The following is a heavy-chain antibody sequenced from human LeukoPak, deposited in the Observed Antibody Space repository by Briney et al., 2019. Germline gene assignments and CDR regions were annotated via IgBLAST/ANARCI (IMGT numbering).Heavy chain of an antibody. J-gene: IGHJ3*01. CDR1: GFSFHSCA. Sequence: PGGSLRLSCAASGFSFHSCAMSWVRQAPGKGLEWVSGISGSGQSAHYADSVRGRFTISRDNSKSTVYIQMNSLRVEDTAVYYWAKINDYGVLDACDVWGQGTMVSVSS. V-gene: IGHV3-23*01. CDR3: AKINDYGVLDACDV. CDR2: ISGSGQSA. D-gene: IGHD4-17*01.